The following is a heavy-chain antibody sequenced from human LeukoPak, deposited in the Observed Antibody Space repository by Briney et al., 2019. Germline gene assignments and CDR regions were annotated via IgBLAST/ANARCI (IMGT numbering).Heavy chain of an antibody. CDR3: ARGVPSAAGAFDI. CDR1: GYRFTSYW. CDR2: IYPGDSDT. Sequence: GEALEISCKGSGYRFTSYWIGWVRQMPGKGLEWMGIIYPGDSDTRYSPSFQGQVTISADKSISTAYLQWSSLKASDTAMYYCARGVPSAAGAFDIWGQGTMVTVSS. J-gene: IGHJ3*02. D-gene: IGHD2-8*01. V-gene: IGHV5-51*01.